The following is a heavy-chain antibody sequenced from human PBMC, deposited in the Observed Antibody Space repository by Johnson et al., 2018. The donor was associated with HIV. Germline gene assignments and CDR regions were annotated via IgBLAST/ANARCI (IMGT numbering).Heavy chain of an antibody. Sequence: VQLVESGGGVVQPGRSLRLSCAASGFTFSSYAMHWVRQAPGTGLEWVAVISYDGSNKYYADSVKGRFTISRDNSKNTLFLQMNGLRAEDTAVYYCAREGRTGPDTFDIWGQGTMLTVSS. J-gene: IGHJ3*02. CDR2: ISYDGSNK. CDR3: AREGRTGPDTFDI. V-gene: IGHV3-30*04. CDR1: GFTFSSYA.